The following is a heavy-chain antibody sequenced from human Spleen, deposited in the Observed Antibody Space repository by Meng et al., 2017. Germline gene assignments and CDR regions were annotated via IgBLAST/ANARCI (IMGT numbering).Heavy chain of an antibody. Sequence: GESLKISCAASGFAFDDCTMHWVRQAPGKGLEWVSLITWDGGSTFYADSVKGRSTISRDNSKNSLYLQMNNLRTDDTALYYCVKASGSGYSYGYYYYYFGLDVWGQGTTVTVSS. D-gene: IGHD5-18*01. J-gene: IGHJ6*02. CDR1: GFAFDDCT. CDR3: VKASGSGYSYGYYYYYFGLDV. CDR2: ITWDGGST. V-gene: IGHV3-43*01.